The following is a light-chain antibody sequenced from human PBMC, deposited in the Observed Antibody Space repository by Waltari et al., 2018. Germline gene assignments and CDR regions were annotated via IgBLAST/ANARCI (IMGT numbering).Light chain of an antibody. Sequence: EIVLTQSPCTLSLSPGERATLSCRASQRVSRSLAWYQQKAGQAPRHLIYGAFNRGTGIPDRFRGSWSGTDFSLTISRLEPEDFAVYYCQHYVCLPATFGQGTKVEIK. V-gene: IGKV3-20*01. CDR2: GAF. CDR3: QHYVCLPAT. CDR1: QRVSRS. J-gene: IGKJ1*01.